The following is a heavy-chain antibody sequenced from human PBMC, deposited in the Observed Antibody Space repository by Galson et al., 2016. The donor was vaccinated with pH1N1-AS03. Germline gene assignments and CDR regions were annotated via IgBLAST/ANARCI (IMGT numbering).Heavy chain of an antibody. CDR2: IIPIFGTA. Sequence: SVKVSCKASGGTFSSYAISWVRQAPGQGLEWMGGIIPIFGTANYAQKFQGRVTITADESTSTAYMELSSLRSEDTAVYYCARISQRVVVVIDHHYYYGMDVWGQGTTVTVSS. CDR3: ARISQRVVVVIDHHYYYGMDV. J-gene: IGHJ6*02. V-gene: IGHV1-69*13. D-gene: IGHD2-21*01. CDR1: GGTFSSYA.